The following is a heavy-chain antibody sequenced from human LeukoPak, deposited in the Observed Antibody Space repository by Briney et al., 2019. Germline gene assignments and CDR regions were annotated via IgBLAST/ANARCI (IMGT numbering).Heavy chain of an antibody. CDR2: IRYDGSNK. D-gene: IGHD6-13*01. CDR1: GFTFSSYG. V-gene: IGHV3-30*02. J-gene: IGHJ6*03. Sequence: GGSLRLSCAASGFTFSSYGMHWVGQAPGKGLEWVAFIRYDGSNKYYADSVKGRFTISRDNSKNTLYLQMNSLRAEDTAVYYCAKAAAGNYYYYMDVWGKGTTVTISS. CDR3: AKAAAGNYYYYMDV.